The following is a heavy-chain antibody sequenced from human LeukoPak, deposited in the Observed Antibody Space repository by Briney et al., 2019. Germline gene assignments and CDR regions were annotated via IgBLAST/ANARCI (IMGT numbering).Heavy chain of an antibody. J-gene: IGHJ6*03. CDR1: GFTFSDYS. V-gene: IGHV3-21*01. Sequence: GGSLRLSCGASGFTFSDYSMNWVRQAPGKGLAWVASITSAGGYTYYADSVKGRFTISRDNAQNSLFLQMNCLRAEDTAVYFCATSGGFVLPNAITGNWYMDVWGRGTSVTVSS. CDR2: ITSAGGYT. CDR3: ATSGGFVLPNAITGNWYMDV. D-gene: IGHD2-2*01.